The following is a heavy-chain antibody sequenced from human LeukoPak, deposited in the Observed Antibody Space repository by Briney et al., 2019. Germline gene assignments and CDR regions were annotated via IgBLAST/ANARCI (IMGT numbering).Heavy chain of an antibody. Sequence: SETLSLTCTVSGGSVSSGSCYWSWIRQPPGKGLEWIGYIYYSGSTSYNPSLKSRVTISVDTSKNQFSLKLSSVTAADTAVYYCAREATLTNFDYWGQGTLVTVSS. V-gene: IGHV4-61*01. CDR3: AREATLTNFDY. J-gene: IGHJ4*02. CDR2: IYYSGST. D-gene: IGHD4-17*01. CDR1: GGSVSSGSCY.